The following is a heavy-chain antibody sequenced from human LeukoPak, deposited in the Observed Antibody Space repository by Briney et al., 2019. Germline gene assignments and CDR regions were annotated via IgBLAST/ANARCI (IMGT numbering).Heavy chain of an antibody. D-gene: IGHD2-2*03. CDR1: GFTFSSYS. V-gene: IGHV3-21*01. CDR3: AKDQDGYCSSTSCYFPDY. J-gene: IGHJ4*02. CDR2: ISSSSSYI. Sequence: GGSLRLSCAASGFTFSSYSMNWVRQAPGKGLEWVSSISSSSSYIYYADSVKGRFAFSRDNAKNSLYLQMNSLRAEDTAVYYCAKDQDGYCSSTSCYFPDYWGQGTLVTVSS.